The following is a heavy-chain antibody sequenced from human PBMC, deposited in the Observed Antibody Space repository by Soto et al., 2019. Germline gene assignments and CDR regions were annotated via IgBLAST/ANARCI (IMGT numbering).Heavy chain of an antibody. J-gene: IGHJ4*02. CDR3: AIDDGKSVYFGD. Sequence: SETLSLTCAVSGGSISSGGYSWSWIRQPPGKGLEWIGYIYYSGSTYYNPSLKSRVTISVDTSKNQFSLKLSSVTAADTAVYYCAIDDGKSVYFGDKGKRTLVTVCS. CDR2: IYYSGST. V-gene: IGHV4-30-4*08. CDR1: GGSISSGGYS. D-gene: IGHD2-15*01.